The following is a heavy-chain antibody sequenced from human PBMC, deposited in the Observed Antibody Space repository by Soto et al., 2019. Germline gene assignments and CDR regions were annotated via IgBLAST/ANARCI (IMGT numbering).Heavy chain of an antibody. CDR1: GGSISSGGYS. CDR2: IYHSGST. CDR3: ARDRPYYYYDSSGYFAPWFDP. J-gene: IGHJ5*02. Sequence: SETLSLTCTVSGGSISSGGYSWSWIRQPPGKGLEWIGYIYHSGSTYYNPSLKSRVTISVDTSKNQFSLKLSSVTAADTAVYDCARDRPYYYYDSSGYFAPWFDPWGQGTLVTVSS. D-gene: IGHD3-22*01. V-gene: IGHV4-30-2*01.